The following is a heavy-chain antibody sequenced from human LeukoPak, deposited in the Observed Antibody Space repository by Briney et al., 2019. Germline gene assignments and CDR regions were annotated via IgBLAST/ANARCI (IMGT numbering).Heavy chain of an antibody. CDR2: INRSGNI. CDR1: GGSFSGYS. V-gene: IGHV4-34*01. CDR3: ARLPRYYYDSKSRFDP. D-gene: IGHD3-10*01. Sequence: SETLSLTCAVYGGSFSGYSWSWIRQSPGKGLEWIGEINRSGNIDYNPSLKSRVTISLDTSKNHFSLKMISLTAADTAVYYCARLPRYYYDSKSRFDPWGQGTLVTVSS. J-gene: IGHJ5*02.